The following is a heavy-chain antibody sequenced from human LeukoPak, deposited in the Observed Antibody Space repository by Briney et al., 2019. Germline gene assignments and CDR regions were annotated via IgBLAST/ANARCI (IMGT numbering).Heavy chain of an antibody. D-gene: IGHD3-3*01. CDR1: GYTFTSYA. CDR3: ARDVVRFLEWLSFSYSIYYGMDV. J-gene: IGHJ6*02. Sequence: GASVKVSCKASGYTFTSYAISWVRQAPGQGLERMGWISAYNGNRNYAQKLQGRVTMTTDTSTSTAYMELRSLRSDDTAVYYCARDVVRFLEWLSFSYSIYYGMDVWGQGTTVTVSS. V-gene: IGHV1-18*01. CDR2: ISAYNGNR.